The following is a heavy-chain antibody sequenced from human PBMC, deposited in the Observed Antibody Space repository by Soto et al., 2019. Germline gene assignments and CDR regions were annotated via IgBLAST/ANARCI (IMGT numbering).Heavy chain of an antibody. V-gene: IGHV4-39*01. D-gene: IGHD6-19*01. CDR3: ARTSYSSGWYLTDGADAFDI. J-gene: IGHJ3*02. CDR2: IYYSGST. CDR1: GGSISSSSYY. Sequence: QLQLQESGPGLVKPSETLSLTCTVSGGSISSSSYYWGWIRQPPGKGLEWIGSIYYSGSTYYNPSLKSRVTISVDTSKNQFSLKLSSVTAADTAVYYCARTSYSSGWYLTDGADAFDIWGQGTMVTVSS.